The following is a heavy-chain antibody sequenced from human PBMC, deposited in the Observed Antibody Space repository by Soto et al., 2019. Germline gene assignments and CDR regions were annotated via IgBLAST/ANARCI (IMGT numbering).Heavy chain of an antibody. D-gene: IGHD3-3*01. Sequence: QVQLVQSGAEVKKPGASGKVSCKASGYTFTSYGISWVRQAPGQGLEWMGWISAYNGNTNYAQKLQGRVTMTTDTSTSTAYMELRSLRSDDTAVYYCARGYYDFWSGYYRPLDYWGQGTLVTVSS. V-gene: IGHV1-18*01. CDR1: GYTFTSYG. J-gene: IGHJ4*02. CDR3: ARGYYDFWSGYYRPLDY. CDR2: ISAYNGNT.